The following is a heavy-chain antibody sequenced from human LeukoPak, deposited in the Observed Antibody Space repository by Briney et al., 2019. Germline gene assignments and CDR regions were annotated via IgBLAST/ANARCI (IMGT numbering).Heavy chain of an antibody. CDR3: AREVSPGEDQLGLAY. Sequence: PGGSLRLSCAASGFTFDDYAMHWVRQAPGKGLEWVSGISWNSGSIGYADSVKGRFTISRDNAKSSLYLQMNSLRADDTAVYYCAREVSPGEDQLGLAYWGQGTLVTVSS. CDR2: ISWNSGSI. D-gene: IGHD1-1*01. V-gene: IGHV3-9*01. J-gene: IGHJ4*02. CDR1: GFTFDDYA.